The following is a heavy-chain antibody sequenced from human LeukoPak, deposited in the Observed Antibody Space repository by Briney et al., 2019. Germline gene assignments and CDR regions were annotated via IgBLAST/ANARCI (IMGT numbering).Heavy chain of an antibody. J-gene: IGHJ4*02. Sequence: GGSLRLSCRASGFTFDKHWMSWVRQAPGKGLEWVATIKQYGGDKYYVDSVKGRFTISRDNVENSLYLQMNSLTSEDTAVYYCARDAGAQDYFHYWGQGTLVTVSS. CDR2: IKQYGGDK. V-gene: IGHV3-7*01. CDR1: GFTFDKHW. CDR3: ARDAGAQDYFHY.